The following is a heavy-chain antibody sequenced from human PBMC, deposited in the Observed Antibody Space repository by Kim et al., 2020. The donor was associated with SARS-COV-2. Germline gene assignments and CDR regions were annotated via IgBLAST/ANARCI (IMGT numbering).Heavy chain of an antibody. D-gene: IGHD3-16*01. V-gene: IGHV7-4-1*02. CDR1: GYTFTSHA. CDR2: INVNTGNP. CDR3: ARDWVGGSYYYYGMDV. Sequence: ASVKVSCKASGYTFTSHALNWVRQAPGQGLQWMGWINVNTGNPTYAPGFIGRFVFSSDTSDSTAYLQISSLEADDTGVYYCARDWVGGSYYYYGMDVWGQGTTVTVPS. J-gene: IGHJ6*02.